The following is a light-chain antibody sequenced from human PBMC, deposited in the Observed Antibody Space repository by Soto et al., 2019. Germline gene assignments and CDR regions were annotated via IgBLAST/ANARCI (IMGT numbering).Light chain of an antibody. Sequence: QSALTQPASVSGSPGQSITISCTGTSSDVGDYNYVSWYQQHPGKAPKLMIFDVTNRPSGVYNRFSGSKSGNTASLTISGLQAEDEADYYCSSYTSSSTVVFGGGTKLTVL. CDR3: SSYTSSSTVV. V-gene: IGLV2-14*01. CDR1: SSDVGDYNY. CDR2: DVT. J-gene: IGLJ2*01.